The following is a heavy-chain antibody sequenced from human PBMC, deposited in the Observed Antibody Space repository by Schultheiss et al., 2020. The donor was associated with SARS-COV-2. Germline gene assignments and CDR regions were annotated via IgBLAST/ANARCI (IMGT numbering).Heavy chain of an antibody. CDR2: ISYDGSNK. CDR1: GFTFSDSW. D-gene: IGHD2-2*01. Sequence: GGSLRLSCAASGFTFSDSWMHWVRQAPGKGLVWVAVISYDGSNKYYADSVKGRFTISRDNSKNTLYLQMGSLRVEDMAVYYCARGLYCTSTSCRRGKGSYYYMDVWGKGTTVTVSS. CDR3: ARGLYCTSTSCRRGKGSYYYMDV. V-gene: IGHV3-30*14. J-gene: IGHJ6*03.